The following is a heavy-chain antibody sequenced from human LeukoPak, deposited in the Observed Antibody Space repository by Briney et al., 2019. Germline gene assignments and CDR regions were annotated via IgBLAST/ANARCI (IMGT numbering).Heavy chain of an antibody. J-gene: IGHJ4*02. CDR1: GYTFTSYY. Sequence: GASVKVSCKASGYTFTSYYMHWVRQAPGQGLEWMGIINPSGGSTSYAQKFQGRVTMTRDTSTSTVYMELSSLISEDTAVYYCATSMIVVVKLDYWGQGTLVTVSS. CDR2: INPSGGST. CDR3: ATSMIVVVKLDY. V-gene: IGHV1-46*01. D-gene: IGHD3-22*01.